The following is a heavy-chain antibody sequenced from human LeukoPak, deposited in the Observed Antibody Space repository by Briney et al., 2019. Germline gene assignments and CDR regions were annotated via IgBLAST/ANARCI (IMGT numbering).Heavy chain of an antibody. Sequence: SETLSLTCTVSGGFISSSSYYWGWIRQPPGKGLEWIGSIYYSGSTYYNPSLKSRVTISVDTSKNQFSLKLSSVTAADTAVYYCARGRVLNWFDPWGQGTLVTVSS. V-gene: IGHV4-39*07. CDR3: ARGRVLNWFDP. J-gene: IGHJ5*02. D-gene: IGHD2-8*01. CDR1: GGFISSSSYY. CDR2: IYYSGST.